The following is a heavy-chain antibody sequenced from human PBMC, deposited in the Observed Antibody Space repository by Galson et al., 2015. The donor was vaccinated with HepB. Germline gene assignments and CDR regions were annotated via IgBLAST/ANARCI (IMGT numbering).Heavy chain of an antibody. CDR1: GFTFSSYG. V-gene: IGHV3-33*01. D-gene: IGHD1-26*01. Sequence: SLRLSCAASGFTFSSYGMHWVRQAPGKGLEWVAVIWYDGSNKYYADSVKGRFTISRDNSKNTLYLQMNSLRAEDTAVYYCARGSRSGTILYYYGMDVWGQGTTVTVSS. CDR2: IWYDGSNK. CDR3: ARGSRSGTILYYYGMDV. J-gene: IGHJ6*02.